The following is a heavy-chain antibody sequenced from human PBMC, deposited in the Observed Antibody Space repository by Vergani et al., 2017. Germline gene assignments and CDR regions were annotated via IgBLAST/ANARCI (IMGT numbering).Heavy chain of an antibody. Sequence: QLQLQGSGPGLVKPSETLSLTCTVSGGSISSSSYYWGWIRQPPGKGLEWIGSIYYSGSTYYNPSLKSRVTISVDTYKNQFSLKLSYVTAADTAVYYCAGVYWRDYKWLRFDYWGQGTLVTVAS. J-gene: IGHJ4*02. CDR1: GGSISSSSYY. CDR2: IYYSGST. V-gene: IGHV4-39*07. D-gene: IGHD5-12*01. CDR3: AGVYWRDYKWLRFDY.